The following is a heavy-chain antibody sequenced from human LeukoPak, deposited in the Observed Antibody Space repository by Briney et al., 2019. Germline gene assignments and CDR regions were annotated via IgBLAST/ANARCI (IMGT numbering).Heavy chain of an antibody. CDR3: VRDGHSYGYDFDY. J-gene: IGHJ4*02. CDR2: ISTRGGTI. D-gene: IGHD5-18*01. V-gene: IGHV3-48*03. Sequence: PGGSLRLSCGASVFLFSDYEMNWVRQAPGKGLEWISYISTRGGTIYYADSLEGRFTISRDNAKNALYLQMNSLRVEDTAFYYCVRDGHSYGYDFDYWGQGTLVAVSP. CDR1: VFLFSDYE.